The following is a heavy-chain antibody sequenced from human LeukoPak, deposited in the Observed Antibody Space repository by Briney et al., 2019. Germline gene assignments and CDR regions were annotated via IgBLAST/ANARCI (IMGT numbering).Heavy chain of an antibody. CDR2: IYYSGST. CDR3: ARGGGTYYQDW. Sequence: PSQTLSLTCTVSGGSISSGGYYWSWIRQHPGKGLEWIGHIYYSGSTNYNPSLKSRVTISVDTSKNQFSLKLSSVTAADTAVYYCARGGGTYYQDWWGQGTLVTVSS. CDR1: GGSISSGGYY. J-gene: IGHJ4*02. V-gene: IGHV4-31*03. D-gene: IGHD1-26*01.